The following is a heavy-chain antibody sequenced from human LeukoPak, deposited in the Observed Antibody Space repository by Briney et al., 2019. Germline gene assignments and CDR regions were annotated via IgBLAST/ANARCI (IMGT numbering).Heavy chain of an antibody. V-gene: IGHV3-23*01. CDR1: SYSISSGF. D-gene: IGHD4-17*01. CDR2: ISGSGSST. Sequence: ETLSLTCIVSSYSISSGFYWGWIRLPPGKGLEWVSSISGSGSSTFYADSVKGRFTISRDNSKNTLYLQMNSLRAEDTAVYYCAKGDKEMTTVTRNWFDPWGQGTQVTVSS. CDR3: AKGDKEMTTVTRNWFDP. J-gene: IGHJ5*02.